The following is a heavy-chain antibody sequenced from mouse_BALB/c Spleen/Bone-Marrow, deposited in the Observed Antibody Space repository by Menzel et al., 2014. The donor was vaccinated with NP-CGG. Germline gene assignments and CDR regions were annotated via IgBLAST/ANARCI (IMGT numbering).Heavy chain of an antibody. J-gene: IGHJ2*01. Sequence: VQLKQSGTVLARPGAAVKMPCKASGYTFSNYWMHWIKQRPGQGLEWIGTIHPGNSDTTYNQKFKGKAKLTAVTSTSTAYMELSSLTNEDSAVYYCTALARNNFDYWGQGTTLTVSS. CDR1: GYTFSNYW. V-gene: IGHV1-5*01. D-gene: IGHD3-1*01. CDR2: IHPGNSDT. CDR3: TALARNNFDY.